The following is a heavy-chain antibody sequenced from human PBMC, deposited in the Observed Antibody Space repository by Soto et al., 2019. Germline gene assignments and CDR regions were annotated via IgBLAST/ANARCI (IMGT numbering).Heavy chain of an antibody. CDR1: GYTFTNFG. D-gene: IGHD3-16*01. V-gene: IGHV1-18*01. CDR2: ISAHNGNT. Sequence: QVQLVQSGAEVKKPGASVKVSCKASGYTFTNFGISWVRQAPGQGLEWMGWISAHNGNTNYAQNFQGRVTMTTDTSPRTAYMEMRRLRSDDKAVYYFARGGTPIDYWGQGTLVTVSS. CDR3: ARGGTPIDY. J-gene: IGHJ4*02.